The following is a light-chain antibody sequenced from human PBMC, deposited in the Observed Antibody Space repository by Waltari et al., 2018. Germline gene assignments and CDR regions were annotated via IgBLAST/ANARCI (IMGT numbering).Light chain of an antibody. CDR1: QSIATN. CDR3: QQYNRWPPIT. V-gene: IGKV3-15*01. CDR2: DAS. Sequence: EVVMTQSPDTLSVSPGGRATFSCRASQSIATNLPWYQQRRGQAPRLLIFDASTRATSISGRFSGSGSGTEFTLTISSLQSDDSAVYYCQQYNRWPPITFGQGTRLEIK. J-gene: IGKJ5*01.